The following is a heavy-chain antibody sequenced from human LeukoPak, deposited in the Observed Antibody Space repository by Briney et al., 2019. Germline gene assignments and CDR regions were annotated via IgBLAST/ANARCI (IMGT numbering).Heavy chain of an antibody. CDR2: ISYDGSNK. V-gene: IGHV3-30-3*01. CDR1: GFTFSSYA. CDR3: ARVGDSGAVAHGMDV. J-gene: IGHJ6*02. Sequence: GRSLRLSCAASGFTFSSYAMHWVRQAPGKGLEWVAVISYDGSNKYYADSVKGRFTISRDNSKNTLYLQMNSLRAEDTAVYYCARVGDSGAVAHGMDVWGQGTTVTVSS. D-gene: IGHD6-19*01.